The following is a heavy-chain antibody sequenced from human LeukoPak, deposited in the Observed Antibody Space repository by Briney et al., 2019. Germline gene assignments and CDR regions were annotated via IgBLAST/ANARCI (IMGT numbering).Heavy chain of an antibody. D-gene: IGHD2-2*03. J-gene: IGHJ4*02. V-gene: IGHV3-23*01. CDR1: GFTFSSYA. Sequence: PGGSLRLSCAASGFTFSSYAMSWVRQAPGKGLEWVSAISGSGGSTYYADSVKGRFTISRDNSKNTLYLQMNSLRAEDTAVYHCAKDLDTVVVPAAMESWGQETLVTVSS. CDR2: ISGSGGST. CDR3: AKDLDTVVVPAAMES.